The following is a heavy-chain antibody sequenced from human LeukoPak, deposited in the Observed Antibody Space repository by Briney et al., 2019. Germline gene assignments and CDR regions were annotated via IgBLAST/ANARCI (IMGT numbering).Heavy chain of an antibody. J-gene: IGHJ4*02. CDR2: ISGSANGGRI. D-gene: IGHD3-16*01. CDR1: GFVFSIYT. Sequence: GGSLRLSCSASGFVFSIYTMYWVRQAPGKGPEYVSTISGSANGGRIYYADSVKGRFTISRDDSKSTLYLQMNGLRSEDTAVYHCVEDFGRERGTPDSWGQGTLVTVSS. V-gene: IGHV3-64D*06. CDR3: VEDFGRERGTPDS.